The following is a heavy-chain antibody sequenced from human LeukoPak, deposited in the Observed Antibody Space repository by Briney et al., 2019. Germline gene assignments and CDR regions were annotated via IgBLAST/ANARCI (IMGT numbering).Heavy chain of an antibody. J-gene: IGHJ3*02. V-gene: IGHV2-5*02. CDR1: GFSLSTSGVG. CDR3: AHSLQGEYSGGDCYSDAFDI. CDR2: IYWDDDK. D-gene: IGHD2-21*02. Sequence: SGPTLVKPTQSLTLTCTFSGFSLSTSGVGVGWIRQPPGKALEWLALIYWDDDKRYSPSLKSRLTITKDTSKNQVVLTMTNMDPVDTATYYCAHSLQGEYSGGDCYSDAFDIWGQGTMVTVSS.